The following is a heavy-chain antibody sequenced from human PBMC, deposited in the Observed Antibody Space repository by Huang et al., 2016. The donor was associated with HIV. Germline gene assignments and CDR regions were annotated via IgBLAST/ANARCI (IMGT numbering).Heavy chain of an antibody. V-gene: IGHV4-39*01. J-gene: IGHJ4*02. D-gene: IGHD6-13*01. CDR1: GDFISSTNYY. CDR3: ASQHIGAAATWF. Sequence: QLQLQESGPGQVKPSETLSLTCTVSGDFISSTNYYWGGISQSPGKGLEWVGSVYQSGSTNYNPSLKSRVTLSVDTSRNQFSLRLNSVTAADTAVYYCASQHIGAAATWFWGRGTQVAVSS. CDR2: VYQSGST.